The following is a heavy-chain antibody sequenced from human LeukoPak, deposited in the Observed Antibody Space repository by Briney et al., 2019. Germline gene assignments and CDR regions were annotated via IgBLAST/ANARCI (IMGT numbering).Heavy chain of an antibody. Sequence: SETLSLTCTVSGGSISSNYWSWIRQPPGKGLEWIGYIYYSGSTNYNPSLKSRVTISVGTSKNQFSLKVSSVTAADTAVYDCARENYGGYEENWFDPWDQGTLVTVSS. J-gene: IGHJ5*02. D-gene: IGHD4-17*01. V-gene: IGHV4-59*01. CDR3: ARENYGGYEENWFDP. CDR2: IYYSGST. CDR1: GGSISSNY.